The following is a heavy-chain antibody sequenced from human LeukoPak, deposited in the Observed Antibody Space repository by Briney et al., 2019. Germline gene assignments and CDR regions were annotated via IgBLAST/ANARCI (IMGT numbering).Heavy chain of an antibody. J-gene: IGHJ4*02. V-gene: IGHV3-11*01. Sequence: GGSLRLSCAASGFTFSDYYMSWIRQAPGKGLEWVSYISSSGSAIYYADSVKGRFTISRDNAKNPLYLQMNSLRAEDTAVYYCARVSGTISSFDYWGQGTLVTVSS. CDR2: ISSSGSAI. CDR1: GFTFSDYY. D-gene: IGHD3-3*01. CDR3: ARVSGTISSFDY.